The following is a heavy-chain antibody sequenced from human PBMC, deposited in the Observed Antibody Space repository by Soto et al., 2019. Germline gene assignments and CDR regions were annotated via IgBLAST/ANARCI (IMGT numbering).Heavy chain of an antibody. Sequence: SETLSLTCTVSGGSISSYYWSWIRQPPGKGLEWIGYIYYSGSTNYNPSLKSRVTISVDTSKNQFSLKLSSVTAADTAVYYCARWTPILLWFGEMGWFDPWGQGTLVTVSS. CDR3: ARWTPILLWFGEMGWFDP. V-gene: IGHV4-59*01. CDR1: GGSISSYY. D-gene: IGHD3-10*01. J-gene: IGHJ5*02. CDR2: IYYSGST.